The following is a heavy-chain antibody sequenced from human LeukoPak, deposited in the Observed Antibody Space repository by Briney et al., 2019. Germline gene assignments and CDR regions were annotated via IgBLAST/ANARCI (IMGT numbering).Heavy chain of an antibody. CDR1: GNSFPNYW. V-gene: IGHV5-51*01. J-gene: IGHJ4*02. Sequence: GESLKISCKGSGNSFPNYWIAWVRQRSGKGLEWMGIIYPGDSDTRYSPSFQGQVTISADKSISTAYLQWSSLKASDTAMYYCATSLGKILYVPFDYWGQGTLVTVSS. CDR3: ATSLGKILYVPFDY. CDR2: IYPGDSDT. D-gene: IGHD2-8*01.